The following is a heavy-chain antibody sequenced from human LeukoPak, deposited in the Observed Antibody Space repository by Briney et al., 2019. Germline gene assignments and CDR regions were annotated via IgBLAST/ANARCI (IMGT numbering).Heavy chain of an antibody. CDR2: INNSGSTI. CDR3: ARDLMGIAYRGAFYY. Sequence: PGVSLTLSCAASRFTFNYYYMIWIPQATGKGLEWVLYINNSGSTIYYADSVKGRFTISRDNAKNSLYLQMNSLRAEDTAVYYCARDLMGIAYRGAFYYWGQGTLVTVSS. V-gene: IGHV3-11*01. J-gene: IGHJ4*02. CDR1: RFTFNYYY. D-gene: IGHD6-13*01.